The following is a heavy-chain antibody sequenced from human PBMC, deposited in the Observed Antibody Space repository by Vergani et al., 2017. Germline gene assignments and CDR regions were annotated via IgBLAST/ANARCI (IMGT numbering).Heavy chain of an antibody. CDR2: IIPIFGTA. V-gene: IGHV1-69*01. CDR1: GGTFSSYA. Sequence: QVQLVQSGAEVKKPGSSVKVSCKASGGTFSSYAISWVRQAPGQGLEWMVGIIPIFGTANYAQKFQGRVTITADESTSTAYMELSSLRSEDTAVYYCARDVGTRGYSYGHYYYYYMDVWSKGSTVTVSS. D-gene: IGHD5-18*01. J-gene: IGHJ6*03. CDR3: ARDVGTRGYSYGHYYYYYMDV.